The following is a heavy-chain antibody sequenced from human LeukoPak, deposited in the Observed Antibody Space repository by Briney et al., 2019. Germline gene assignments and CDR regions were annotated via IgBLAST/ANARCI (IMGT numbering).Heavy chain of an antibody. CDR1: GFTVATSY. J-gene: IGHJ4*02. CDR2: IYAGGST. D-gene: IGHD6-19*01. Sequence: GGSLRLSCAASGFTVATSYMTWVRQAPGKGLEWVSVIYAGGSTYYTDSMKGRFTISRDNSNNTVYLQMNSLRAEDTAVYYCARDFPRRNQWHTAGHFDYWGQGILVTVSS. CDR3: ARDFPRRNQWHTAGHFDY. V-gene: IGHV3-66*01.